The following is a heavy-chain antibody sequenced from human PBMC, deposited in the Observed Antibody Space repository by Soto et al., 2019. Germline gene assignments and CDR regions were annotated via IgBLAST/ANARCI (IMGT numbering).Heavy chain of an antibody. CDR3: AVLGYYDSSGYSLYYYGMDV. CDR2: IIPNFGTA. Sequence: ASVKVSCKASGGTFSSYAISWVRQAPGQGLEWMGGIIPNFGTANYAQKFQGRVTITADESTSTAYMELSSLRSEDRAVYYCAVLGYYDSSGYSLYYYGMDVWGQGTTVTVSS. CDR1: GGTFSSYA. V-gene: IGHV1-69*13. D-gene: IGHD3-22*01. J-gene: IGHJ6*02.